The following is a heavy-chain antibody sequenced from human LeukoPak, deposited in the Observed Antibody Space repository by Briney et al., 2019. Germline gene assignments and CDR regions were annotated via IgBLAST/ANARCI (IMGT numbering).Heavy chain of an antibody. CDR3: ARDQLWNSYYGMDV. Sequence: GGSLRLSCAASGFTFSSSAMSWVRQAPGKGLEWVAAISDTGRLSYCADSVNGRFTISRDNSKNTLYLQMNSLRAEDTAVYYCARDQLWNSYYGMDVWGQGTTVTVSS. D-gene: IGHD5-18*01. V-gene: IGHV3-23*01. CDR2: ISDTGRLS. J-gene: IGHJ6*02. CDR1: GFTFSSSA.